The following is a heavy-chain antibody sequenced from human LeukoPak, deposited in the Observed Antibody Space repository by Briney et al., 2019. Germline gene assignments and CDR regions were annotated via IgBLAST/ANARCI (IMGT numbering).Heavy chain of an antibody. V-gene: IGHV3-30*04. J-gene: IGHJ6*02. CDR2: ISYDGSNK. CDR1: GFTFSSYA. D-gene: IGHD4-17*01. CDR3: ARVWATYGGYKPTVSINYYYYGMDV. Sequence: HPGGSLRLSCAASGFTFSSYAMHWVRQAPGKGLEWVAVISYDGSNKYYADSVKGRFTISRDNSKNTLYLQMNSLRAEDTAVYYCARVWATYGGYKPTVSINYYYYGMDVWGQGTTVTVSS.